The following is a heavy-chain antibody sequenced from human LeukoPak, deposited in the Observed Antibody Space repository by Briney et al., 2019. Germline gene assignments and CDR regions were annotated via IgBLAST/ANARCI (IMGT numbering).Heavy chain of an antibody. CDR3: ARVWGSGWPLYYYYYGMDV. CDR2: ISAYNDNT. J-gene: IGHJ6*02. Sequence: GASVKVSCKASGYTSTSYGISWVRQAPGQGLEWMGWISAYNDNTNYAQKLQGRVTMTTDTSTSTAYMELRSLRSDDTAVYYCARVWGSGWPLYYYYYGMDVWGQGTTVTVSS. V-gene: IGHV1-18*01. D-gene: IGHD6-19*01. CDR1: GYTSTSYG.